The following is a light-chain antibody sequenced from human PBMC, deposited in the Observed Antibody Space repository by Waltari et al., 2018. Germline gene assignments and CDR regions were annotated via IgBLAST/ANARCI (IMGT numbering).Light chain of an antibody. CDR3: QQYNNWPPWT. CDR2: GAS. CDR1: QSVNIN. Sequence: EIVMTQSPATLSLSPGERATLSCRASQSVNINLAWYQQKPGQGPRLLIYGASTMATAIPARFSGSGSGTEFTLTISSLQSEDLAVDYCQQYNNWPPWTFGQGTKVEIK. V-gene: IGKV3-15*01. J-gene: IGKJ1*01.